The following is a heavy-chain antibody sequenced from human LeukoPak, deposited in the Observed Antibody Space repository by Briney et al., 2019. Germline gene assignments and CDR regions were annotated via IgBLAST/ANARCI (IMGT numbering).Heavy chain of an antibody. J-gene: IGHJ5*02. CDR3: ASGAGYYYGSGSHLGWFDP. CDR2: ISSSSSTI. CDR1: GFTFSSYS. V-gene: IGHV3-48*01. Sequence: GGSLRLSCAASGFTFSSYSMNWVRQAPGKGLEWVSYISSSSSTIYYADSVKGRFTISRDNAKNSLCLQMNSLRAEDTAVYYCASGAGYYYGSGSHLGWFDPWGQGTLVTVSS. D-gene: IGHD3-10*01.